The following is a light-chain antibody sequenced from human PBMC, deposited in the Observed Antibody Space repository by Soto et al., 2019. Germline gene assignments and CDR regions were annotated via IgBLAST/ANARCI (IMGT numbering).Light chain of an antibody. CDR2: GAS. J-gene: IGKJ5*01. Sequence: EIVLTQSPGTLSLSPGERATLSCRASQSVSSNLAWYQQKPGQAPRLLIYGASTRATGIPARFSGSGSGTEFTPKIRFLQYEEFAVYYCQQYNSWPLITVGQGTRLE. CDR3: QQYNSWPLIT. CDR1: QSVSSN. V-gene: IGKV3-15*01.